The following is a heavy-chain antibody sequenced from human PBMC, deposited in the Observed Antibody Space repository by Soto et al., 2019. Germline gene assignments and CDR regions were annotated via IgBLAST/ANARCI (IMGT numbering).Heavy chain of an antibody. V-gene: IGHV3-30-3*01. CDR1: GFTFSSYA. Sequence: QVQLVESGGGVVQPGRSLRLSCAASGFTFSSYAMHWDRQAPGKGLEWVAVISYDESNNYYADSVKGRFTISRDNSKNTLYLQMNSLRAEDTAVYYCARGGYSYGYSSYYFDYWGQGTLVTVSS. J-gene: IGHJ4*02. D-gene: IGHD5-18*01. CDR3: ARGGYSYGYSSYYFDY. CDR2: ISYDESNN.